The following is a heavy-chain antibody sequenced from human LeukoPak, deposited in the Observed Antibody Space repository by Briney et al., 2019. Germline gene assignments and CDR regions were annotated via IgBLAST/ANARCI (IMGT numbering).Heavy chain of an antibody. V-gene: IGHV1-18*01. CDR1: GYTFTSYG. J-gene: IGHJ5*02. D-gene: IGHD1-26*01. CDR3: ARVNSHRSGSYNWFDP. Sequence: GASVKVSCKASGYTFTSYGISWVRQAPGQGLEWMGWISAYNGNTNYAQKLQGRVTMTTDTSTSTAYMELRSPRSDDTAVYYCARVNSHRSGSYNWFDPWGQGTLVTVSS. CDR2: ISAYNGNT.